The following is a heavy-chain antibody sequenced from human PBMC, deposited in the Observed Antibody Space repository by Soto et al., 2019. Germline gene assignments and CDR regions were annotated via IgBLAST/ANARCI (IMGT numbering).Heavy chain of an antibody. CDR2: INPNSGGT. D-gene: IGHD1-1*01. V-gene: IGHV1-2*02. CDR3: ARAEHMNDPFQLRSYYVMAC. J-gene: IGHJ6*02. Sequence: GAAVKVSSNASGHTFTGYHMHWGRQAPGQGLEWMGWINPNSGGTNYAQKFQGRVTMTRDTSISTAYMELSRLRSDDTAVYYCARAEHMNDPFQLRSYYVMACWGQVTTV. CDR1: GHTFTGYH.